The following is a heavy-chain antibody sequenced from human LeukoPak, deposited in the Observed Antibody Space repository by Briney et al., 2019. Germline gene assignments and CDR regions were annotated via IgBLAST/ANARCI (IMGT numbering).Heavy chain of an antibody. CDR3: AKFPSRVPKGLDDAFDI. J-gene: IGHJ3*02. D-gene: IGHD1-1*01. CDR1: GFTFSSYE. V-gene: IGHV3-48*03. Sequence: GGSLRLSCAASGFTFSSYEMNWVRQAPGKGLEWVSYISSGNTIYYADSVKGRFIISRDNAKNSLYLQMNNLRAEDTAVYYCAKFPSRVPKGLDDAFDIWGQGTMVTVSS. CDR2: ISSGNTI.